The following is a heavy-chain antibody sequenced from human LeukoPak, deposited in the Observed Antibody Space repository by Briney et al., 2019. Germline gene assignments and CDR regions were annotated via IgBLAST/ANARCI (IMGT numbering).Heavy chain of an antibody. D-gene: IGHD3-10*02. CDR2: IYYSGST. J-gene: IGHJ4*02. V-gene: IGHV4-39*02. CDR1: GGSISSYY. Sequence: PSETLSLTCTVSGGSISSYYWGWIRQPPGKGLEWIGSIYYSGSTYYNPSLKSRVTISVDTSKNHFSLKLSSVTAADTAVYFCATLLSSSYYFDYWGQGTLVTVSS. CDR3: ATLLSSSYYFDY.